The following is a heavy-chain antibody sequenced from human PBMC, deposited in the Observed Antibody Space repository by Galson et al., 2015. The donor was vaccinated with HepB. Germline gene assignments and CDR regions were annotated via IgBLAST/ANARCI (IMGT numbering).Heavy chain of an antibody. D-gene: IGHD6-19*01. CDR3: AKDRKESNGWYPNFDY. Sequence: SLRLSCAASGFTFSSYAMSWVRQAPGKGLEWVSGMSGTGGRTYYADSVKGRFTISRDNSKNTLYLQMNSLRAEDTAVYYCAKDRKESNGWYPNFDYWGQGTLVTVSS. CDR1: GFTFSSYA. CDR2: MSGTGGRT. J-gene: IGHJ4*02. V-gene: IGHV3-23*01.